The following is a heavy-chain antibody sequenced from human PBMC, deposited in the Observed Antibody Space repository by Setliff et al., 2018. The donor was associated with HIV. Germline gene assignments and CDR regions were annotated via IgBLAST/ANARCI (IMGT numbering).Heavy chain of an antibody. J-gene: IGHJ4*02. D-gene: IGHD3-3*01. Sequence: GESLKISCKASGYSFTKYWVGWVRQMPGSGLEWVGLIWPDDSDTIYSPSFQGQVTLSADKSITTVYLQWSSLEAPDTAIYYCARLSKYYDFWTPNYWGQGTLVTVSS. CDR2: IWPDDSDT. CDR1: GYSFTKYW. V-gene: IGHV5-51*01. CDR3: ARLSKYYDFWTPNY.